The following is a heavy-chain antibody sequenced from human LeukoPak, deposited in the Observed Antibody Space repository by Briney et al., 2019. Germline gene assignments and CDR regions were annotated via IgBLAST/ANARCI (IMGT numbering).Heavy chain of an antibody. J-gene: IGHJ2*01. Sequence: SVKVSCKASGGTFSSYAISWVRQAPGQGLGWMGGIIPIFGTANYAQKFQGRVTITADESTSTAYMELSSLRSEDTAVYYCARELYDFWSDAQPYWYFDLWGRGTLVTVSS. D-gene: IGHD3-3*01. CDR2: IIPIFGTA. CDR1: GGTFSSYA. CDR3: ARELYDFWSDAQPYWYFDL. V-gene: IGHV1-69*13.